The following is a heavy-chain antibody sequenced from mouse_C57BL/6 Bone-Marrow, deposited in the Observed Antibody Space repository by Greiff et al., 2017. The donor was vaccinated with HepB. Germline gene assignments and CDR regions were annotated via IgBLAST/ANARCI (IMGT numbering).Heavy chain of an antibody. CDR2: IRSKSSNYAT. V-gene: IGHV10-3*01. CDR3: VREKTPYYGSSYWYFDV. Sequence: EVQRVESGGGLVQPKGSLKLSCAASGFTFNTYAMHWVSQAPGKGLEWVARIRSKSSNYATYYADSVKDRFTISRDDSQSMLYLQMNNLKTEDTAMYYCVREKTPYYGSSYWYFDVWGTGTTVTVSS. D-gene: IGHD1-1*01. CDR1: GFTFNTYA. J-gene: IGHJ1*03.